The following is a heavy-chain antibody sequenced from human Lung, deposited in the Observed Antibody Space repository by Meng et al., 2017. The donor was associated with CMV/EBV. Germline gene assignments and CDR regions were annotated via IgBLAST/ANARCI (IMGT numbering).Heavy chain of an antibody. Sequence: GGSXRLXCAASGFTFKNYDIHWVRQAPGKGLEWVALIRSDGNEKYYADSVKGRFTISRDNFKNTLYLQMKSLRGEDTAVYYCAKFLSLEPDDAFDIWGQGAVVTVSS. CDR3: AKFLSLEPDDAFDI. D-gene: IGHD3-3*01. CDR1: GFTFKNYD. V-gene: IGHV3-30*02. J-gene: IGHJ3*02. CDR2: IRSDGNEK.